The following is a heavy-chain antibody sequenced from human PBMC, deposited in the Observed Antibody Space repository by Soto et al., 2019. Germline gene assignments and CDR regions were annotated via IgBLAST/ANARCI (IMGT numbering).Heavy chain of an antibody. CDR2: IIPIFGTA. J-gene: IGHJ6*02. CDR1: GGTFSSYA. D-gene: IGHD3-10*01. V-gene: IGHV1-69*12. CDR3: AAERETESVRVTTASYGMDV. Sequence: QVQLVQSGAEVKKPGSSVKVSCKASGGTFSSYAISWVRQAPGQGLEWMGGIIPIFGTANYAQKFQGRVTITADESTSTAYMQLSSLRPEDTAVYYCAAERETESVRVTTASYGMDVWRPGPKVTVSS.